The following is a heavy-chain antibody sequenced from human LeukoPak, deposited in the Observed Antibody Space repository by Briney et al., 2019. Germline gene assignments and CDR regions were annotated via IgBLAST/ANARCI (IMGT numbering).Heavy chain of an antibody. D-gene: IGHD3-9*01. V-gene: IGHV3-13*01. Sequence: PGGSLRLSCAASGFTFSSYDMHWVRQATGKGLEWVSAIGTAGDTYYPGSVKGRFTISRENAKNSLYLQMNSLRAGDTAVYYCARGNYDILTGNYYYYMDVWGKGTTVTISS. CDR3: ARGNYDILTGNYYYYMDV. CDR2: IGTAGDT. J-gene: IGHJ6*03. CDR1: GFTFSSYD.